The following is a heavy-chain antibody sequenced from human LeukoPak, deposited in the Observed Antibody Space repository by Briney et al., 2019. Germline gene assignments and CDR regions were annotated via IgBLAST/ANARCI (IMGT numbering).Heavy chain of an antibody. CDR1: GGSFSGYY. CDR3: ARGRDVGYFDY. CDR2: INHSGST. Sequence: PSETLSLTCAVYGGSFSGYYWSWIRQPPGKGLEWIGEINHSGSTNYNPSLKSRVTISVDTSKNQFSLQLSSVTAADTAVYYCARGRDVGYFDYWGQGTLVTVSS. D-gene: IGHD1-26*01. V-gene: IGHV4-34*01. J-gene: IGHJ4*02.